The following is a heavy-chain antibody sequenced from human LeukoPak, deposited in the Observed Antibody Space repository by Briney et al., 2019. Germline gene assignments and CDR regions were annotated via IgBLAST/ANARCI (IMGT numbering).Heavy chain of an antibody. CDR1: GFIFNTFG. CDR3: AKDAADDSSGYYYDRAFDI. J-gene: IGHJ3*02. Sequence: PGGSLRLSCSASGFIFNTFGMNWVRQAPGRGLEWVSSITSSSTYTYYADSVKGRFTISRDNSKNTLYLQMNSLRAEDTAVYYCAKDAADDSSGYYYDRAFDIWGQGTMVTVSS. D-gene: IGHD3-22*01. CDR2: ITSSSTYT. V-gene: IGHV3-21*01.